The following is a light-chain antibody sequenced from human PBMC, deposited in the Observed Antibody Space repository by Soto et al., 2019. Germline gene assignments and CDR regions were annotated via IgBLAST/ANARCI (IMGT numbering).Light chain of an antibody. CDR3: QQYYSTPWT. Sequence: DIVMTQSPDSLAVSLGERAAINCKSSQSVFYSSNNKNYVAWYQQKPGQPPKLLIYWASTRESGVPGRFSGSGSGTDFTLTISSLQAEDVAFYYCQQYYSTPWTFGQGTKVEIK. V-gene: IGKV4-1*01. J-gene: IGKJ1*01. CDR1: QSVFYSSNNKNY. CDR2: WAS.